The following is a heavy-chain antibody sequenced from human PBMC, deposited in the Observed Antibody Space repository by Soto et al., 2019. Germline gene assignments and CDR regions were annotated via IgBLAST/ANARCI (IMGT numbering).Heavy chain of an antibody. CDR3: ARDDVLCDGGRCYGVPLDV. D-gene: IGHD2-15*01. CDR1: GFTVSSKY. CDR2: IQSGGPT. V-gene: IGHV3-66*01. J-gene: IGHJ6*04. Sequence: GGSLRLSCAASGFTVSSKYMSWVRQAPGKGLEWVSLIQSGGPTYYADSVKGRFTISRDTSENTVHLQMDSLRAEDTAVYYCARDDVLCDGGRCYGVPLDVWVKGTTVTVSS.